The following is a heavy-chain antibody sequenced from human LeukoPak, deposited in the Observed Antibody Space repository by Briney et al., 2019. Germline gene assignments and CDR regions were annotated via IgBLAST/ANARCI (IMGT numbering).Heavy chain of an antibody. D-gene: IGHD2-15*01. Sequence: GGSLRLSCAVSGFTFGSYTMNWVRQAPGKGLEWVSHISSTSTTYYADSVKGRFTTSRDNAKNLLYLQMNSLRAEDTAVYYCAREECFGSRCYSSNPTWYFYYMDVWGKGTTVTVSS. CDR2: ISSTSTT. V-gene: IGHV3-48*01. CDR3: AREECFGSRCYSSNPTWYFYYMDV. CDR1: GFTFGSYT. J-gene: IGHJ6*03.